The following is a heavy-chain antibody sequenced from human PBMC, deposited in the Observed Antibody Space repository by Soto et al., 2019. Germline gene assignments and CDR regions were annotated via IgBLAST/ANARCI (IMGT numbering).Heavy chain of an antibody. CDR3: ARFTAEVADLYSAY. CDR2: ISGTGRST. J-gene: IGHJ4*02. V-gene: IGHV3-23*01. CDR1: GFTFSPYT. Sequence: ESGGGLVQPGGSLRLSCEASGFTFSPYTMSWVRQAPGKGLEWVSGISGTGRSTFYADSVKGRFTISRDNSKNALYLRMNSLRVEDTALYYCARFTAEVADLYSAYWGQGTPVTVSS. D-gene: IGHD6-13*01.